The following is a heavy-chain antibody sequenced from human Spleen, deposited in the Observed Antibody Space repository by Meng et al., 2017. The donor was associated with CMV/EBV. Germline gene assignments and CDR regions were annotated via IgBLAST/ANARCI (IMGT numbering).Heavy chain of an antibody. D-gene: IGHD3-3*01. CDR1: GFTFSSYW. Sequence: GGSLRLSCAASGFTFSSYWMTWVRQPPGKGLEWVANIKQDGTKQDYVDSVKGRFTISRDNSKNTLYLQMNSLRAEDTAVYYCARDNQRYYDFWSGSSSHAFDIWGQGTMVTVSS. J-gene: IGHJ3*02. CDR2: IKQDGTKQ. V-gene: IGHV3-7*01. CDR3: ARDNQRYYDFWSGSSSHAFDI.